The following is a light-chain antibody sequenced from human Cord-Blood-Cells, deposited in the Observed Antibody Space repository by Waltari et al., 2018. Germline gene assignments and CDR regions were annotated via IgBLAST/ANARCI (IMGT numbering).Light chain of an antibody. V-gene: IGKV1-39*01. J-gene: IGKJ5*01. CDR3: QQSYSTSIT. Sequence: DIQMTQSPSSLSASVGDRVTITCRASQSIRSYLNWYQQKPGKAPKLLIYAASSLKSGVPSRFSGSGSGTDFTLTISSLQPEDFATYYCQQSYSTSITFGQGTRLEIK. CDR1: QSIRSY. CDR2: AAS.